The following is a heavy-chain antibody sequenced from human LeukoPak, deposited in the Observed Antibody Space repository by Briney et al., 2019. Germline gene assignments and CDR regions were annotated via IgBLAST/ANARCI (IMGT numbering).Heavy chain of an antibody. CDR1: GYTFTSYG. V-gene: IGHV1-18*01. CDR3: AEGPYGDYSYYFDY. D-gene: IGHD4-17*01. J-gene: IGHJ4*02. Sequence: GASVKVSCKASGYTFTSYGISWVRQAPGQGLEWMGWISAYNGNTNYAQKLQGRVTMTTDTSTSTAYMELRSLRSDDTAVYYCAEGPYGDYSYYFDYWGQGTLVTVSS. CDR2: ISAYNGNT.